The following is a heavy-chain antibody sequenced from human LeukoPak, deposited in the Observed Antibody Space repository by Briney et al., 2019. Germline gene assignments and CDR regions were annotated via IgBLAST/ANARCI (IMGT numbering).Heavy chain of an antibody. J-gene: IGHJ4*02. CDR2: IYHSGST. CDR3: ARDPGRSYYFDY. V-gene: IGHV4-4*02. D-gene: IGHD3-16*02. CDR1: GGSISSSNW. Sequence: SETLSLTCAVSGGSISSSNWWSWVRPPPGKGLEWIGEIYHSGSTNYNPSLKSRVTISVDRSKNQFSLKLSSVTAADTAVYYCARDPGRSYYFDYWGQGTLVTVSS.